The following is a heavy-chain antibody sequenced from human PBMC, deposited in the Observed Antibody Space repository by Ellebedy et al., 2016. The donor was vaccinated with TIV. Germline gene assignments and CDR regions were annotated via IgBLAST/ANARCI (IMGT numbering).Heavy chain of an antibody. CDR1: GFTFSDYY. D-gene: IGHD3-22*01. V-gene: IGHV3-11*05. J-gene: IGHJ4*02. Sequence: GESLKISXAASGFTFSDYYMSWIRQAPGKGLEWVSYMSGSDTYTQYADSVRGRFTISRDNAKNSLFLQMNNLRAEDTAVYYCARASYYYDASASTPDYWGQGTLVTVSS. CDR3: ARASYYYDASASTPDY. CDR2: MSGSDTYT.